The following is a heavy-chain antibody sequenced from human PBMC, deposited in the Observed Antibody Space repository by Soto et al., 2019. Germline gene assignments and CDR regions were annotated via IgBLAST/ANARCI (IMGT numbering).Heavy chain of an antibody. Sequence: QVQLVQSGAEVREPGSSVRVSCKASGGKFNTYAFNWVRQAPGQGLEWLGGIISFFGAAMYAQKFQGRVTITADEFTTTAYLELSILRYEDTAVYYCARGGKERFRGSGMDVWGQGTTVTVSS. D-gene: IGHD1-1*01. CDR1: GGKFNTYA. J-gene: IGHJ6*02. CDR3: ARGGKERFRGSGMDV. CDR2: IISFFGAA. V-gene: IGHV1-69*01.